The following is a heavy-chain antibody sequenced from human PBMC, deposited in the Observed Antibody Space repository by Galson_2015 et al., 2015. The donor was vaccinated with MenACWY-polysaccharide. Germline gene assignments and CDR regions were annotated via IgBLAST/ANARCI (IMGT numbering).Heavy chain of an antibody. CDR2: ITYSGGST. V-gene: IGHV3-23*01. CDR3: ARDKDYGDYSLFDS. CDR1: GFPFSTYV. Sequence: LRLSCAASGFPFSTYVMSWVRQAPGKGLEWVSTITYSGGSTNYADSVKGRFTISRDNSKNTLYLQMNSLRVEDTAVYYCARDKDYGDYSLFDSWGQGTLVTVSS. J-gene: IGHJ4*02. D-gene: IGHD4-17*01.